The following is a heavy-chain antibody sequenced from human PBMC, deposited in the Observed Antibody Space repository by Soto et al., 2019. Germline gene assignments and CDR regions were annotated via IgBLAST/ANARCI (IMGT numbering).Heavy chain of an antibody. D-gene: IGHD2-15*01. V-gene: IGHV1-46*01. CDR2: IHPSGDT. CDR1: GYKFTTYF. Sequence: QVQLVQSGAEVKKPGASVKVACKASGYKFTTYFIHWVRQAPGQGLEWMGMIHPSGDTGYAQKFRGRVTMTIDTSQTTAYMALRNLTSEDTAVYFSVRGYCTTSPCSGDFQFWGQGTLVTVSS. J-gene: IGHJ1*01. CDR3: VRGYCTTSPCSGDFQF.